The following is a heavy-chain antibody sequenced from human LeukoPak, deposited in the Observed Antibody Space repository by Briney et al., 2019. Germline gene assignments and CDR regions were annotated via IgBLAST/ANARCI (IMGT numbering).Heavy chain of an antibody. J-gene: IGHJ5*02. CDR3: ARGRTVVVVPAAIRFWFDP. Sequence: SETLSLTCAVYGGSFSGYYWSWIRRPPGTGLEGIGEINHSGSTNYNPSLKSRVTISVDTSKNQFSLKLSSVTAADTAVYYCARGRTVVVVPAAIRFWFDPWGQGTLVTVSS. D-gene: IGHD2-2*02. V-gene: IGHV4-34*01. CDR2: INHSGST. CDR1: GGSFSGYY.